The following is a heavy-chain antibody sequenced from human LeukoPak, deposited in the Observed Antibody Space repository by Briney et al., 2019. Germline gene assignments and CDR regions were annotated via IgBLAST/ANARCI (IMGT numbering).Heavy chain of an antibody. CDR3: ARDRQLAYFDY. J-gene: IGHJ4*02. Sequence: GSLRLSSAASGFTFSSYAMHWVRQAPGKGLEWAAVISHDGSNKYYADSVKGRFTISRDNSKNTLYLQMNSLRAEDTAVYYCARDRQLAYFDYWGQGTLVTVSS. CDR1: GFTFSSYA. V-gene: IGHV3-30-3*01. D-gene: IGHD6-13*01. CDR2: ISHDGSNK.